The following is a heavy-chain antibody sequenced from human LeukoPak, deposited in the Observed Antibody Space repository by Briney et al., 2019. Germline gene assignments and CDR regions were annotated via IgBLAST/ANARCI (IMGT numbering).Heavy chain of an antibody. D-gene: IGHD2-2*01. CDR3: AGANFLYCSSTTCLFDY. J-gene: IGHJ4*02. V-gene: IGHV1-2*06. CDR1: GYTSTYYY. CDR2: IKPHDGDT. Sequence: ASVKVSCKAPGYTSTYYYMHWVRHAPGQGFERMGRIKPHDGDTNYAQKFQGRVTMTRDMSISTANMEVRRLRSDDTAVYYCAGANFLYCSSTTCLFDYWGQGTLVTVSS.